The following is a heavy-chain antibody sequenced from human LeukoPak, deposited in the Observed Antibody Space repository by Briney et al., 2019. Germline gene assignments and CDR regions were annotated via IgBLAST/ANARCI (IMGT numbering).Heavy chain of an antibody. D-gene: IGHD4-23*01. CDR1: GFTFSSYA. Sequence: GGSLRLSCAASGFTFSSYAMSWVRQAPGKGLEWVSVISGSGYSTYYANSAKGRFTISRDNSKNTLYLQMNSLRAEDTAVYYCAKDIRTVGAPADGGQGPRVTVSS. CDR3: AKDIRTVGAPAD. V-gene: IGHV3-23*01. J-gene: IGHJ4*02. CDR2: ISGSGYST.